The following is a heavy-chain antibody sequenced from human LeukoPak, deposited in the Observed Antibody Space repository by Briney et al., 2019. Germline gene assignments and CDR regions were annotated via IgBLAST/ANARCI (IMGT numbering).Heavy chain of an antibody. J-gene: IGHJ5*02. CDR2: IYFSGST. V-gene: IGHV4-59*02. CDR3: ARGGSWFDT. CDR1: GGSVSTYY. D-gene: IGHD1-26*01. Sequence: SETLSLTCTVSGGSVSTYYWTWIRQPPGKGLEWIGYIYFSGSTNYNPSLKSRVTISVDTSKNQFSLKLSSVTAADTAVYYCARGGSWFDTWGQGTLVTVSS.